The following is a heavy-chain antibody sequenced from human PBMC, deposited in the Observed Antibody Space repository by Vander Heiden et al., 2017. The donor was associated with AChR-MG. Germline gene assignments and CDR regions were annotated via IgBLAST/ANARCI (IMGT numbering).Heavy chain of an antibody. J-gene: IGHJ4*02. D-gene: IGHD4-17*01. CDR1: GFSFSSYG. Sequence: QVQVVESGGGVAQPGRSLRLSCVTSGFSFSSYGMHWVRQAPGKGLQWVGVIWNDGSYKYYSDSVKGRFTISRDNPKNTLYLHMDSLRLEDTAVYFCARGLAPTAGDFNFDFWGQGALVTVSS. V-gene: IGHV3-33*01. CDR2: IWNDGSYK. CDR3: ARGLAPTAGDFNFDF.